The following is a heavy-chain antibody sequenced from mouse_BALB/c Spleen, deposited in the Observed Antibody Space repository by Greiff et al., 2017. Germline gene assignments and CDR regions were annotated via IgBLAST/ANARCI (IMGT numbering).Heavy chain of an antibody. D-gene: IGHD2-4*01. CDR1: GFSLTSYG. Sequence: VQGVESGPGLVAPSQSLSITCTVSGFSLTSYGVHWVRQPPGKGLEWLGVIWAGGSTNYNSALMSRLSISKDNSKSQVFLKMNSLQTDDTAMYYCARDPLNSNYDYDGYAMDYWGQGTSVTVAS. CDR3: ARDPLNSNYDYDGYAMDY. J-gene: IGHJ4*01. CDR2: IWAGGST. V-gene: IGHV2-9*02.